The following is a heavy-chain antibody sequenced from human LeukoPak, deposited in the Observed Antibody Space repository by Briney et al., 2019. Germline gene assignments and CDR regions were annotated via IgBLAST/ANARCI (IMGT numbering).Heavy chain of an antibody. CDR2: IYHSGST. CDR3: ARATATYYYDSSEYYFDY. V-gene: IGHV4-30-2*01. Sequence: SQTLSLTCAVSGGSISSGGYSWSWIRQPPGKGLEWIGYIYHSGSTYYNPSLKSRVTISVDRSKNQFSLKLSSVTAADTAVYYCARATATYYYDSSEYYFDYRGQGTLVTVSS. CDR1: GGSISSGGYS. D-gene: IGHD3-22*01. J-gene: IGHJ4*02.